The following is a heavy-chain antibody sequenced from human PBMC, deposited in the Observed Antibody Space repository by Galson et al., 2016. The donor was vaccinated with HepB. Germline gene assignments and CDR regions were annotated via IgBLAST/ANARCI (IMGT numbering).Heavy chain of an antibody. CDR2: INADGSEK. D-gene: IGHD1-26*01. J-gene: IGHJ4*02. CDR3: ARGRLSVVREDY. V-gene: IGHV3-7*01. CDR1: GFMFSNWW. Sequence: SLRLSCAASGFMFSNWWMSWVRQAPGKGLEWVANINADGSEKYYVDSVKGRFTISRDNAKNSLYLQMNSLRADDTAVYYCARGRLSVVREDYWGQGTLVTVSS.